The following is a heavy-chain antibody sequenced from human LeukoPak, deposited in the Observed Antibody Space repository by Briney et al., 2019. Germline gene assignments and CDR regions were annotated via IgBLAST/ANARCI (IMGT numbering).Heavy chain of an antibody. Sequence: GGSLRLSCAASGFTFSSYSMNWVRQAPGKGLEWVPSISSSSSYIYYADSVKGRFTISRDNAKNSLYLQMNSLRAEETAVYYCARDSTPRNYDSSGYYYQGDAFDIWGQGTMVTVSS. CDR1: GFTFSSYS. V-gene: IGHV3-21*01. CDR2: ISSSSSYI. J-gene: IGHJ3*02. CDR3: ARDSTPRNYDSSGYYYQGDAFDI. D-gene: IGHD3-22*01.